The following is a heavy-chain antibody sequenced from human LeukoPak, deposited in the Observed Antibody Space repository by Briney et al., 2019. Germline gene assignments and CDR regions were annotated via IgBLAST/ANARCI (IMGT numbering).Heavy chain of an antibody. CDR1: GFTFSAYY. CDR3: ARAAYDSSGYYYFQY. CDR2: IYSGGST. D-gene: IGHD3-22*01. J-gene: IGHJ1*01. V-gene: IGHV3-66*01. Sequence: GGSLRLSCAASGFTFSAYYMSWVRQAPGKGLEWVSVIYSGGSTYYADSVKGRFTISRDNSKNTLDLQMNSLRAEDTAVYYCARAAYDSSGYYYFQYWGQGTLVTVSS.